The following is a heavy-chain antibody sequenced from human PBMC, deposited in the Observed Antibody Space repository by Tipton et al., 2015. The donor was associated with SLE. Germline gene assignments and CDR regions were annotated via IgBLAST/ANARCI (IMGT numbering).Heavy chain of an antibody. CDR3: AKGSVLDAFDI. J-gene: IGHJ3*02. Sequence: SLRLSCAASGFTFSSYGMHWVRQAPGKGLEWVAFIRYEGSNKYYADSVKGRFTISRDNSKNTLYLQMNSLRAEDTAVYYCAKGSVLDAFDIWGQGTMVTVSS. CDR2: IRYEGSNK. CDR1: GFTFSSYG. V-gene: IGHV3-30*02.